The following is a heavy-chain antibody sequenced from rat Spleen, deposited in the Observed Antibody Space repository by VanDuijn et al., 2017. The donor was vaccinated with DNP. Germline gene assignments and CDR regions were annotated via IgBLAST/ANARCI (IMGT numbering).Heavy chain of an antibody. CDR3: ARWSRYFDY. Sequence: EVQLQESGPGLVKPSQSLSLTCSVTGYSITSNYWAWIRKFPGNKMEWMGYIGYSGTTGYNPSLKSRISITRDTSKNQFFLQLNSVTTEDTATYYCARWSRYFDYWGQGVMVTVSS. V-gene: IGHV3-1*01. CDR1: GYSITSNY. CDR2: IGYSGTT. J-gene: IGHJ2*01.